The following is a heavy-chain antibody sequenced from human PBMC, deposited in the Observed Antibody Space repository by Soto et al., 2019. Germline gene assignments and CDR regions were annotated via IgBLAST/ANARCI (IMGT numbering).Heavy chain of an antibody. CDR3: ARDKKWGSGSYYAFDI. J-gene: IGHJ3*02. Sequence: GESLKISCKASGGTFSSYTISWVRQAPGQGLEWMGRIIPILGIANYAQKFQGRVTITADKSTSTAYMELSSLRSEDTAVYYCARDKKWGSGSYYAFDIWGQGTMVTVSS. CDR2: IIPILGIA. V-gene: IGHV1-69*04. CDR1: GGTFSSYT. D-gene: IGHD1-26*01.